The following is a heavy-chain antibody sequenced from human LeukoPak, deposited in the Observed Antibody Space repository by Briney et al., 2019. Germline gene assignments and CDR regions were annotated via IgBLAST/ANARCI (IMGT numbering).Heavy chain of an antibody. Sequence: GESLKISCEGSGFSFSNCWIAWVRQMPGKGLECMGIIYPGDSDTRYSPSFQGQVTISADKSTNTAYLQWGSLKASDTAMYYCARQPTTLYYGMDVWGQGTTVTVSS. CDR3: ARQPTTLYYGMDV. V-gene: IGHV5-51*01. D-gene: IGHD1-14*01. CDR1: GFSFSNCW. J-gene: IGHJ6*02. CDR2: IYPGDSDT.